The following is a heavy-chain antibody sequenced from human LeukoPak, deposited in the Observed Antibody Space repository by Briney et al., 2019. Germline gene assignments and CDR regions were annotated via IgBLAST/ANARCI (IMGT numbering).Heavy chain of an antibody. V-gene: IGHV4-59*12. J-gene: IGHJ4*02. D-gene: IGHD2-15*01. CDR2: MYYSGST. CDR1: GGSISNYY. CDR3: ARDNCIGGSCFTLDY. Sequence: ASETLSLTCTVSGGSISNYYWSWIRQPPGKGLEWIGYMYYSGSTNYNPSLKSRVTISVDTSKKQFSLNVSSVTAADTAVYYCARDNCIGGSCFTLDYWGQGTLVTVSS.